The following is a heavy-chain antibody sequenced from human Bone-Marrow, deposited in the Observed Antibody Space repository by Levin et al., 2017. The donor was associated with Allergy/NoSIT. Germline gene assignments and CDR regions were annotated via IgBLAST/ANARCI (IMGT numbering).Heavy chain of an antibody. Sequence: AGGSLRLSCAASGFRFSDYAMSWVRQAPGKGLEWVSAIGGSGRPSYSAHSLKGRFTTSRDNSNNTLYLQVNSLRVEDTATYYCAKDRGFGLGGRPYDFDFWGQGVLVIVSS. J-gene: IGHJ4*02. V-gene: IGHV3-23*01. CDR3: AKDRGFGLGGRPYDFDF. CDR1: GFRFSDYA. CDR2: IGGSGRPS. D-gene: IGHD3/OR15-3a*01.